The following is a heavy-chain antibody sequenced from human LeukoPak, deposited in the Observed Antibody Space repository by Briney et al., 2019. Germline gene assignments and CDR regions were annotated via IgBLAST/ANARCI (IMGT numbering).Heavy chain of an antibody. J-gene: IGHJ4*02. V-gene: IGHV3-53*01. CDR1: GFTVSSNY. CDR2: IYSDGST. CDR3: ARGAGGSYPFDY. D-gene: IGHD1-26*01. Sequence: GGSLRLSCAASGFTVSSNYMSWVRQAPGKGLEWVSVIYSDGSTYYAESVKGRFTISRDSSKNTLYLQVNSLRAEDTAVYYCARGAGGSYPFDYWGQGTLVTVSS.